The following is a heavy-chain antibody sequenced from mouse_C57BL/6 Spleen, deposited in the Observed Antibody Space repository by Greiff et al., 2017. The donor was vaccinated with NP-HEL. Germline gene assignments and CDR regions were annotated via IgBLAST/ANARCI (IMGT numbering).Heavy chain of an antibody. CDR1: GFTFSDYY. D-gene: IGHD2-3*01. V-gene: IGHV5-16*01. Sequence: EVKLVESEGGLVQPGSSMKLSCTASGFTFSDYYMAWVRQVPEKGLEWVANINYDGSSTYYLDSLKGRFIISRDNAKNILYLQMSSLKSEDTATYYCAREGWILLKDYYAMDYWGQGTSVTVSS. CDR3: AREGWILLKDYYAMDY. CDR2: INYDGSST. J-gene: IGHJ4*01.